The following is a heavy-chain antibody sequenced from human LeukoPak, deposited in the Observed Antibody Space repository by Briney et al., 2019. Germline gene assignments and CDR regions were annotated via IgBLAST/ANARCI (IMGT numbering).Heavy chain of an antibody. J-gene: IGHJ4*02. D-gene: IGHD4-17*01. CDR3: ARDLHAVTTGEKFI. Sequence: TGGSLRLSCAASGFTFDDYAMHWVRQAPGKGLEWVSYISSSGSTIYYADSVKGRFTISGDNAKNSLYLQMNSLRAEDTAVYYCARDLHAVTTGEKFIWGQGTLVTASS. CDR1: GFTFDDYA. CDR2: ISSSGSTI. V-gene: IGHV3-11*01.